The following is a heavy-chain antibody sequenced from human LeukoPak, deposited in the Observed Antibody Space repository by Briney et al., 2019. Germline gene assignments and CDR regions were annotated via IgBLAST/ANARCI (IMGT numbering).Heavy chain of an antibody. V-gene: IGHV3-21*01. Sequence: GGSLRLSCAASGFSFRSYNMNWVRQAPGKGLEWVSSISSSSSYIYYADSVKGRFTISRDNAKNSLYLQMNSLRAEDTAVYYCARGSGRYDYVWGSYRSNWFDPWGQGTLVTVS. D-gene: IGHD3-16*02. CDR3: ARGSGRYDYVWGSYRSNWFDP. J-gene: IGHJ5*02. CDR2: ISSSSSYI. CDR1: GFSFRSYN.